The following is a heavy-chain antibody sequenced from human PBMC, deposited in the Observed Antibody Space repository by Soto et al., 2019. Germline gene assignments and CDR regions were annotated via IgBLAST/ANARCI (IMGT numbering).Heavy chain of an antibody. J-gene: IGHJ4*02. Sequence: VASVKVSCKASGFTFTSSAVQWVRQARGQRLEWIGWIVVGSGNTNYAQKFQERVTITRDMSTSTAYMELSSLRSEDTAVYYCAAGRVAGRSDYWGQGTLVTVPQ. D-gene: IGHD6-19*01. CDR3: AAGRVAGRSDY. CDR1: GFTFTSSA. V-gene: IGHV1-58*01. CDR2: IVVGSGNT.